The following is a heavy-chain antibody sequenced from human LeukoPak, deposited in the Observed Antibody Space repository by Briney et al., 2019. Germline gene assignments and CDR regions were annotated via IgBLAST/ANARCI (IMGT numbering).Heavy chain of an antibody. CDR2: INRDGSST. CDR3: ARDLRDYYGSGSYYNALDY. Sequence: YPGGSLRLSCAASGFTFSSYLMHWVRQAPGKWQVGVSRINRDGSSTSYADSVKGRFTISRENAKNTLYLEMNSLRAEDTAVYFLARDLRDYYGSGSYYNALDYWGQGTLVTVSS. J-gene: IGHJ4*02. CDR1: GFTFSSYL. V-gene: IGHV3-74*01. D-gene: IGHD3-10*01.